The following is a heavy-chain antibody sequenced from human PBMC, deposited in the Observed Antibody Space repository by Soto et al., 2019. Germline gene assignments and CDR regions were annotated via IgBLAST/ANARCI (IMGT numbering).Heavy chain of an antibody. Sequence: QVQLQESGPGLMKPSETLSLTCTVSGGSTSSYYWSWIRQPPGKGLEWIGHIYSSWSTDYNPALKSRTTISIDTYKNQFSMNLRSVTAADTAVYYCARDPGYCRGVRCPTWFDPWGQGTLVTVSS. V-gene: IGHV4-59*01. CDR3: ARDPGYCRGVRCPTWFDP. CDR1: GGSTSSYY. D-gene: IGHD2-15*01. J-gene: IGHJ5*02. CDR2: IYSSWST.